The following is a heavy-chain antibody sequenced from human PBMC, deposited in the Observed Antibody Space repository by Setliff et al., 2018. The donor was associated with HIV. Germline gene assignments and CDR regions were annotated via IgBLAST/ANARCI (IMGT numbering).Heavy chain of an antibody. CDR1: SGSIKSYY. CDR2: IYGSGST. J-gene: IGHJ3*02. D-gene: IGHD1-26*01. Sequence: SETLSLTCTVSSGSIKSYYWSWIRQPPGKGLEWVGYIYGSGSTNYNPSLKSRLTISIDMSKNQFSLKLNSVTAADTAVYYCARGMGGSQVGGDAFDIWGQGTTVTVSS. V-gene: IGHV4-59*01. CDR3: ARGMGGSQVGGDAFDI.